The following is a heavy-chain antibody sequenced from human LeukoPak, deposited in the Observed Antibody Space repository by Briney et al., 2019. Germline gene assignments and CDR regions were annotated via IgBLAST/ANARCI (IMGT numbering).Heavy chain of an antibody. Sequence: PGGSLRLSCAASGFTFSSYGMHWVRQAPGKGPEWVTFIRYDGSNKYYADSVKGRFTISRDNSKNTVYLQMNSLRAEDTALYYCAKQKTYYHDSSEMYYFDYWGQGTLVTVSS. D-gene: IGHD3-22*01. V-gene: IGHV3-30*02. CDR1: GFTFSSYG. CDR2: IRYDGSNK. CDR3: AKQKTYYHDSSEMYYFDY. J-gene: IGHJ4*02.